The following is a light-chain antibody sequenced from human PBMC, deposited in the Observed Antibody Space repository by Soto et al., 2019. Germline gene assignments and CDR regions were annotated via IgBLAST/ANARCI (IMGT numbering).Light chain of an antibody. CDR2: DVK. V-gene: IGLV2-14*01. CDR3: SSYTSSSSVI. Sequence: QSALTQPASVSGSPGQSIAISCTGTSSDVGAYDYVAWYQQHPGKAPKLMIYDVKYRPSGVSNRFSGSKSGNTASLPISGLQAEDEADYYCSSYTSSSSVIFGGGTKVTVL. CDR1: SSDVGAYDY. J-gene: IGLJ2*01.